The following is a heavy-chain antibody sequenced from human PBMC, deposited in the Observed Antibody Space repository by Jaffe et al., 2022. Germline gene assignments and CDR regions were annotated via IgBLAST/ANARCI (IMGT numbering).Heavy chain of an antibody. CDR1: GGSISSGSYY. V-gene: IGHV4-61*02. D-gene: IGHD3-10*01. CDR3: ARDYYGSGSSGGPFGWFDP. J-gene: IGHJ5*02. Sequence: QVQLQESGPGLVKPSQTLSLTCTVSGGSISSGSYYWSWIRQPAGKGLEWIGRIYTSGSTNYNPSLKSRVTISVDTSKNQFSLKLSSVTAADTAVYYCARDYYGSGSSGGPFGWFDPWGQGTLVTVSS. CDR2: IYTSGST.